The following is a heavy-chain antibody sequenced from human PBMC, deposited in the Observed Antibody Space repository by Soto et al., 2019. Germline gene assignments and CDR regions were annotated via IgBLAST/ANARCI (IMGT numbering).Heavy chain of an antibody. CDR1: GGTFSSYA. J-gene: IGHJ2*01. V-gene: IGHV1-69*12. CDR2: IIPIFGTA. CDR3: AGVVTVVKSFHYGYFDL. D-gene: IGHD2-15*01. Sequence: QVQLVQSGAEVKKPGSSVKVSCKASGGTFSSYAISWVRQAPGQGLEWMGGIIPIFGTANYAQKFQGRVTSTADESTSTASRELSSLRSEDTAVYYWAGVVTVVKSFHYGYFDLWGRGTLVTVSS.